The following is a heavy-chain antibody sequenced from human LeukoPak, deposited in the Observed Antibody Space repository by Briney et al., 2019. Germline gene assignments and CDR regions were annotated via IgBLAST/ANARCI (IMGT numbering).Heavy chain of an antibody. J-gene: IGHJ4*02. CDR2: INSDGSST. V-gene: IGHV3-74*01. CDR1: GFTFSSYW. CDR3: ARDLPSIAAAGLGY. Sequence: GRSMRLSCAVSGFTFSSYWTHWVRQAPGKGLVWVSPINSDGSSTSYADSVRCRFTISRDNAKNTLYLQMSSLRAEETAVYYCARDLPSIAAAGLGYWGEGTLVTVSA. D-gene: IGHD6-13*01.